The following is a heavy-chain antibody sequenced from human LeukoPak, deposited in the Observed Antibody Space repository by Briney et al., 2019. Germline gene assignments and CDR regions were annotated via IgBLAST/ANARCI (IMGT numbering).Heavy chain of an antibody. Sequence: SETLSLTCTVSGGSTSSYYWSWIRQPPGKGLEWIGYIYYSGSTSYNPSLKSRVTISVDTSKNQFSLKLSSVTAADTAVYYCARPLTGTTLIFDYWGQGTLVTVSS. V-gene: IGHV4-59*01. CDR1: GGSTSSYY. D-gene: IGHD1-7*01. J-gene: IGHJ4*02. CDR2: IYYSGST. CDR3: ARPLTGTTLIFDY.